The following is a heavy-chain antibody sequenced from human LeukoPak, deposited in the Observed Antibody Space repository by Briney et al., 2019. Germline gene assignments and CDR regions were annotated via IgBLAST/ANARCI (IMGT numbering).Heavy chain of an antibody. Sequence: SKTLSLTCTVSGGSISSYYWSWIRQPPGKGLEWIGYIYYSGSTNYNPSLKSRVTISVDTSKNQFSLKLSSVTAADTAVYYCASTIYGDYTYYFDYWGQGTLVTVSS. CDR2: IYYSGST. CDR1: GGSISSYY. CDR3: ASTIYGDYTYYFDY. D-gene: IGHD4-17*01. J-gene: IGHJ4*02. V-gene: IGHV4-59*01.